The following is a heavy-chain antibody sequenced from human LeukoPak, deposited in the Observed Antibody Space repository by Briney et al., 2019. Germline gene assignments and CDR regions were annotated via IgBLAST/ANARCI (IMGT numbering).Heavy chain of an antibody. Sequence: GGSLRLSCAASGFSFDTYAMTWVRQAPGKGLEWGSGISGDGCSAYYAVSVKRRFTISRDNSKKTQYLQMNGLRAEDTTVYYCTLGSLYSSNWYGEYWGQGTLVTVSS. CDR1: GFSFDTYA. CDR3: TLGSLYSSNWYGEY. V-gene: IGHV3-23*01. CDR2: ISGDGCSA. D-gene: IGHD6-13*01. J-gene: IGHJ4*02.